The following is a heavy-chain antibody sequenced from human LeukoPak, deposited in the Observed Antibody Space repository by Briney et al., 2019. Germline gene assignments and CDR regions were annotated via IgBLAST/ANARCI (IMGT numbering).Heavy chain of an antibody. V-gene: IGHV5-51*01. CDR1: GYSFTSYW. Sequence: GESLKISCKGSGYSFTSYWIGWVRQMPGKGLEWMGIIYPGDSDTRYSPSFQGQVTISADKSISTAYLQWSSLKASDTAIYYCARRYYDILTGYYIDYWGQGTLVTVSS. CDR3: ARRYYDILTGYYIDY. J-gene: IGHJ4*02. D-gene: IGHD3-9*01. CDR2: IYPGDSDT.